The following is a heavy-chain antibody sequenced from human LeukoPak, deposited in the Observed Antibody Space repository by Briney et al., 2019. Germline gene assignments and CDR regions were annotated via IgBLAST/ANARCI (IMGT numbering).Heavy chain of an antibody. CDR1: GGSISSGSYY. CDR2: IYTSGST. Sequence: PSQTLSLTCTVSGGSISSGSYYWSWIRQPAGKGLEWIGRIYTSGSTNYNPSLKSRVTISVDTSKNQFSLKLSSVTAADTAVYYCARTRVVVVSIDYWGQGTLVTVSS. J-gene: IGHJ4*02. CDR3: ARTRVVVVSIDY. V-gene: IGHV4-61*02. D-gene: IGHD3-22*01.